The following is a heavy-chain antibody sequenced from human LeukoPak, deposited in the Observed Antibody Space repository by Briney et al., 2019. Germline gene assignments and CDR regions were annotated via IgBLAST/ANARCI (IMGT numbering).Heavy chain of an antibody. CDR2: IKSSGSPI. Sequence: GGSLRLSCAASGFTFSDYCMAWIRQAPGKGLEWVSYIKSSGSPIYYADSVKGRFTASRDNAKNSLYLQMNSLRAEDTAVYYCARDLDYYESVGYYGYWGQGTLVTVSS. CDR3: ARDLDYYESVGYYGY. CDR1: GFTFSDYC. D-gene: IGHD3-22*01. V-gene: IGHV3-11*01. J-gene: IGHJ4*02.